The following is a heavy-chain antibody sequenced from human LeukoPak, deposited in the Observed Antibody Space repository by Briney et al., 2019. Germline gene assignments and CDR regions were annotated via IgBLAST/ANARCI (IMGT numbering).Heavy chain of an antibody. V-gene: IGHV4-59*08. J-gene: IGHJ5*02. Sequence: SETLSLTCTVSGGSISSYYWSCIRRPPGKGLECGWDIYYSGSTNYNPSLKSRVTISVDTSKHQFSLKLSSVTAADTAVYYCASLGTVTLLGWFDPWGQGTLVTVSS. CDR2: IYYSGST. CDR1: GGSISSYY. D-gene: IGHD4-17*01. CDR3: ASLGTVTLLGWFDP.